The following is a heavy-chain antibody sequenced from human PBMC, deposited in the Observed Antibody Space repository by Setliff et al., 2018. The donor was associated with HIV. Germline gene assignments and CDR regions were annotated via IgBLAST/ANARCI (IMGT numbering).Heavy chain of an antibody. CDR1: GFSFRSYA. J-gene: IGHJ4*02. CDR3: AKASWGEYYDKSGFVDTYFDY. CDR2: ITGSGGST. Sequence: GGSLRLSCKASGFSFRSYAMSWVRQAPGKGLEWVSGITGSGGSTYYADSVKGRSTISRDNSGDTLYLHMKSLRAEDTAVYYCAKASWGEYYDKSGFVDTYFDYWGQGKLVTVSS. D-gene: IGHD3-22*01. V-gene: IGHV3-23*01.